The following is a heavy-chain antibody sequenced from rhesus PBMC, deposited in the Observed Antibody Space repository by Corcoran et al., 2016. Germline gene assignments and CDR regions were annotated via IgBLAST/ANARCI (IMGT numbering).Heavy chain of an antibody. CDR2: IYGNSAST. D-gene: IGHD1-44*02. V-gene: IGHV4-73*01. CDR3: AREERWELQDRSYYFDY. Sequence: QVQLQQWGEGLVKPSETLSLTCAVYGGSISGYYYWSWIRQPPGKGLEWIGYIYGNSASTNYNPSLKNRVTISKDTSKNQFSLKLSSVTAADTAVDYCAREERWELQDRSYYFDYWGQGVLVTVSS. J-gene: IGHJ4*01. CDR1: GGSISGYYY.